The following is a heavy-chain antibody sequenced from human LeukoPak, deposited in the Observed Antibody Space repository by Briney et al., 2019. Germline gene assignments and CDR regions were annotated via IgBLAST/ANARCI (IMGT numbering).Heavy chain of an antibody. CDR3: ARAYGGDYGDYDSYFDL. CDR1: GFTFSSYS. J-gene: IGHJ2*01. D-gene: IGHD4-17*01. Sequence: GGSLRLSCAASGFTFSSYSMNWVRQAPGKGLEWVSYISSSSRTIYYADSVKGRFTISRDNAKNSLYLQMNSLRDEDTAVYYCARAYGGDYGDYDSYFDLWGRGTLVTVSS. CDR2: ISSSSRTI. V-gene: IGHV3-48*02.